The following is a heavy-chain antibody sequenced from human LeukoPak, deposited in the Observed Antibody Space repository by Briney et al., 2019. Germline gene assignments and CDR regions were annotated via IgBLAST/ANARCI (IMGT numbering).Heavy chain of an antibody. CDR1: GGSISSSSYY. V-gene: IGHV4-39*01. Sequence: SETLSLTCTVSGGSISSSSYYWGWIRQPPGKGLEWIGTISYSGSTYYNPSLKSRVTISVDTSKNQFSLELSSVTAADTAVYYCVRGSTLRHYQYWGQGTLVTVSS. D-gene: IGHD3-16*01. J-gene: IGHJ4*02. CDR3: VRGSTLRHYQY. CDR2: ISYSGST.